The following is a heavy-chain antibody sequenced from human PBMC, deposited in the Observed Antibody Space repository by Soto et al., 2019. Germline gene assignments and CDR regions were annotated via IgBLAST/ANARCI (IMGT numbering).Heavy chain of an antibody. J-gene: IGHJ6*02. V-gene: IGHV4-31*03. CDR2: IYYSGST. CDR3: AISQIEKPDSYYYYYGMDV. D-gene: IGHD2-2*01. Sequence: SETLSLTCTVSGGSISSGGYYWSWIRQHPGKGLEWIGYIYYSGSTYYNPSLKSRVTISVDTSKNQFSLKLSSVTAADTAVYYCAISQIEKPDSYYYYYGMDVWGQGTTVTVSS. CDR1: GGSISSGGYY.